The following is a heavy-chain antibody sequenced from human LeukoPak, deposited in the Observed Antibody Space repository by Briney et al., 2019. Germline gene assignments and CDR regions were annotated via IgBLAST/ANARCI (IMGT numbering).Heavy chain of an antibody. Sequence: GGSLRLSCAASGFSFSGYAMTWVRQAPGKGLEWVSVISGSGSSPFYADSVKGRITISRDNSKNTLYLQMNSLRAEDTAVYYCAKARRGYTSSWIDYWGQGTLVTASS. J-gene: IGHJ4*02. D-gene: IGHD6-13*01. CDR2: ISGSGSSP. CDR3: AKARRGYTSSWIDY. V-gene: IGHV3-23*01. CDR1: GFSFSGYA.